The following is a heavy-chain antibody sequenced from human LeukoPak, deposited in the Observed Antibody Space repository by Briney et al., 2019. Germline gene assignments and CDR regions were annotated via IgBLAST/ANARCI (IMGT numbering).Heavy chain of an antibody. J-gene: IGHJ6*02. CDR2: INHSGST. V-gene: IGHV4-34*01. D-gene: IGHD3-10*01. Sequence: SETLFLTCAVYGGSFSGYYWSWIRQPPGKGLEWIGEINHSGSTNYNPSPKTRVPISVDTPKNQFSLKLSSVTAADTAVYYCARAVYGSGSPPPYYYYGMDVWGQGTTVTVPS. CDR3: ARAVYGSGSPPPYYYYGMDV. CDR1: GGSFSGYY.